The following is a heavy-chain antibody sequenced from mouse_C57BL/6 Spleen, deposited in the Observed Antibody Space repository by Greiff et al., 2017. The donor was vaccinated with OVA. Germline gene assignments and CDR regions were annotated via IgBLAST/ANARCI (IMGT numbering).Heavy chain of an antibody. D-gene: IGHD1-1*01. CDR3: TRDGGPYYYGSSFDY. J-gene: IGHJ2*01. V-gene: IGHV5-9-1*02. CDR1: GFTFSSYA. CDR2: ISSGGDYI. Sequence: EVMLVESGEGLVKPGGSLKLSCAASGFTFSSYAMSWVRQTPEKRLEWVAYISSGGDYIYYADTVTGRFTISRDNARNTLDLQMSSLKSEDTAMYYGTRDGGPYYYGSSFDYWGQGTTLTVSS.